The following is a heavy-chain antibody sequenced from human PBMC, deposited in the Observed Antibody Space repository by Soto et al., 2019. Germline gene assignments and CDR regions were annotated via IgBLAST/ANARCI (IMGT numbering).Heavy chain of an antibody. J-gene: IGHJ6*02. CDR1: GDTFSSYA. V-gene: IGHV1-69*01. CDR2: IIPVHRRT. CDR3: TRREYNDYIWDYYGMDV. Sequence: QEQLAQSGAEVKKPGSSVKVSCKASGDTFSSYAISWVRQAPGQGLEWMGGIIPVHRRTHYAQKFQGRVAITADESTSTVYMELNSLTSEDTAMYYCTRREYNDYIWDYYGMDVWGLGTTVTVSS. D-gene: IGHD3-16*01.